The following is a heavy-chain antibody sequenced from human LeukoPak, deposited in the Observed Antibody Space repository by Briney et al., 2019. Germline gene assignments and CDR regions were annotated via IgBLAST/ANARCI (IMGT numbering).Heavy chain of an antibody. J-gene: IGHJ4*02. CDR1: GGTFSSYA. D-gene: IGHD4-17*01. CDR2: IIPIFGTA. CDR3: AKENYGDYGFDY. Sequence: SVKVSCKASGGTFSSYAISWVRQAPGQGLEWMGGIIPIFGTANYAQKFQGRVTITADESTSTAYMELSSLRAEDTAVYYCAKENYGDYGFDYWGQGTLVTVSS. V-gene: IGHV1-69*13.